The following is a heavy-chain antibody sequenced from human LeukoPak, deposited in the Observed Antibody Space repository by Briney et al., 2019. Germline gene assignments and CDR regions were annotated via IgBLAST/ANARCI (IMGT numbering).Heavy chain of an antibody. CDR2: ISYDGSNK. D-gene: IGHD3-22*01. CDR3: ARGGTTITMIVVVITDDAFDI. J-gene: IGHJ3*02. V-gene: IGHV3-30*19. Sequence: PGGSLRLSCAGSGFSFSSYGMHWVRQAPGKGLEWVAVISYDGSNKYYADSVKGRFTISRDNSKNTLYLQMNSLRAEDTAVYYCARGGTTITMIVVVITDDAFDIWGQGTMVTVSS. CDR1: GFSFSSYG.